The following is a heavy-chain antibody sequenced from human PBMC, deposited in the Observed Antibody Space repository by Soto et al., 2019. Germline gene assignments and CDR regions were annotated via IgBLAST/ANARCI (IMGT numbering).Heavy chain of an antibody. CDR2: ISGSGGTT. D-gene: IGHD1-26*01. J-gene: IGHJ4*02. CDR1: GFTFSSYA. V-gene: IGHV3-23*01. CDR3: AKDQYSGGPGEPDY. Sequence: LRLSCAASGFTFSSYAMSWVRQAPGIGLEWVSTISGSGGTTYYADSVRGRFTISRDNSESTLYLQMNSLRADDTAVYYCAKDQYSGGPGEPDYCGQGTLVTVSS.